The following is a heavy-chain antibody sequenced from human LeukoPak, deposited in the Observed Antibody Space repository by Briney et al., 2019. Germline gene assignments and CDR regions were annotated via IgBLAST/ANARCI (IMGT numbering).Heavy chain of an antibody. Sequence: GGSLRLSCAASGFTFSNYLMTWVRQAPGKGPEWVADIKADGSEKYYVDSVKGRFTILRDNAKNTLYLQMNSLRAEDTAVYYCAKDGGVWFGESNDYWGQGTLVTVSS. CDR2: IKADGSEK. J-gene: IGHJ4*02. D-gene: IGHD3-10*01. CDR1: GFTFSNYL. V-gene: IGHV3-7*03. CDR3: AKDGGVWFGESNDY.